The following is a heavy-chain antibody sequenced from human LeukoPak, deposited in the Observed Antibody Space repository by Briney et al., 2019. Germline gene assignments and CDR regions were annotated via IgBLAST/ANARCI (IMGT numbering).Heavy chain of an antibody. CDR1: GYTFTGYY. CDR2: INPNSGGT. Sequence: ALVKVSCKASGYTFTGYYMHWVRQAPGQGLEWMGWINPNSGGTNYAQKFQGRVTMTRDTSISTAYMELSRLRSDDTAVYYCARDLGIAARYFDYWGQGTLVTVSS. D-gene: IGHD6-6*01. V-gene: IGHV1-2*02. CDR3: ARDLGIAARYFDY. J-gene: IGHJ4*02.